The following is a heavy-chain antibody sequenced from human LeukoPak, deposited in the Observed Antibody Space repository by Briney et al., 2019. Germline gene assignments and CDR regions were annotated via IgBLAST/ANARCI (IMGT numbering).Heavy chain of an antibody. Sequence: GASLKISCKGSGYSFTSYWTGWVRQMPGKGLEWMGIIYPGDSDTRYSPSFQGQVTISADKSISTAYLQWSSLKASDTAMYYCARRRRSGSQNWFDPWRQGTLVTVSS. CDR2: IYPGDSDT. CDR1: GYSFTSYW. D-gene: IGHD1-26*01. J-gene: IGHJ5*02. CDR3: ARRRRSGSQNWFDP. V-gene: IGHV5-51*01.